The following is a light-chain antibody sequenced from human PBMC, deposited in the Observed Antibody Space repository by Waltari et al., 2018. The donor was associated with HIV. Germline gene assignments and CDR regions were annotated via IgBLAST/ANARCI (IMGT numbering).Light chain of an antibody. V-gene: IGKV2-28*01. Sequence: DIVLTQSPLSLPVTPGESASISCKSSQSLLHSNGYNYLDWYLQKPGQSPQLLLYLGSDRASGVPDRFSGSGSGTYFTLKISRVEPEDVGVYYCMQVLQAPLTFGGGTQLEI. J-gene: IGKJ4*02. CDR2: LGS. CDR1: QSLLHSNGYNY. CDR3: MQVLQAPLT.